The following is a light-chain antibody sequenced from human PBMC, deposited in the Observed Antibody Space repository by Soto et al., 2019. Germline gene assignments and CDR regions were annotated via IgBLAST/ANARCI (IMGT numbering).Light chain of an antibody. Sequence: SSLSAAVGDRVTITWEASHCITNYVNCYQHKPGKAPKLVIYDASNLEVGVPSRFSGSRSGADFTFTISVLQPEHIATYWFQQYHSLPSTSVQGTKVDSK. V-gene: IGKV1-33*01. CDR1: HCITNY. J-gene: IGKJ2*01. CDR2: DAS. CDR3: QQYHSLPST.